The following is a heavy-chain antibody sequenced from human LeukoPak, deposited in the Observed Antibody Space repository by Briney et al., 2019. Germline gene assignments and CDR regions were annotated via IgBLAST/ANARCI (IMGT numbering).Heavy chain of an antibody. CDR3: AKETATHYGAIDL. Sequence: GGSLRLSCAASGVTFNTVAMSWVRQAPGKGLEWVSSINHIGGTTSYAESVKGRFTISRDTSKNTLFLQMNSLRAEDTAVYFCAKETATHYGAIDLWGQGTMVIVSS. CDR1: GVTFNTVA. D-gene: IGHD3-16*01. V-gene: IGHV3-23*01. CDR2: INHIGGTT. J-gene: IGHJ3*01.